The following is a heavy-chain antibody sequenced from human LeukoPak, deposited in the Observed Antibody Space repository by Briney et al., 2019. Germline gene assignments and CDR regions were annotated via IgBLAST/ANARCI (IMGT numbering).Heavy chain of an antibody. J-gene: IGHJ6*03. CDR3: ARGTTTVTRYYYYYYMDV. V-gene: IGHV4-4*07. Sequence: SETLSLTRTVSRGSISSYYWSWIRQPAGKGLEWIGRIYTSGSTNYNPPLNSRVTMSVDPSKNQLSLMLISVTAADTAVYYCARGTTTVTRYYYYYYMDVWRKGTTVTVCS. D-gene: IGHD4-17*01. CDR2: IYTSGST. CDR1: RGSISSYY.